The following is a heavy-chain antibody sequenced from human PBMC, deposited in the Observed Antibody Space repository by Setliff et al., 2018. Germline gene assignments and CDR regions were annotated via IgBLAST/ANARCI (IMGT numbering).Heavy chain of an antibody. CDR2: INPNSGGT. J-gene: IGHJ6*03. D-gene: IGHD3-9*01. Sequence: SVKVSCKASGFTFTGYYMHWVRQAPGQGLEWMGRINPNSGGTNYAPKFQGRVTMTRDTSISTVYMEVSRLRSDDTAVYFCARDGDILTTYYIYYYYMDVWGKGTTVTVS. V-gene: IGHV1-2*06. CDR1: GFTFTGYY. CDR3: ARDGDILTTYYIYYYYMDV.